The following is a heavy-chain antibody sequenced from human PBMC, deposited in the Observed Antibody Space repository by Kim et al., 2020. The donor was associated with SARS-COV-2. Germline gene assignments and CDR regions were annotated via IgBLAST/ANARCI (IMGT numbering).Heavy chain of an antibody. D-gene: IGHD2-2*01. J-gene: IGHJ4*02. CDR2: ISWNSGSI. CDR1: GFTFDDYA. V-gene: IGHV3-9*01. Sequence: GGSLRLSCAASGFTFDDYAMHWVRQAPGKGLEWVSGISWNSGSIGYADSVKGRFTISRDNAKNSLYLQMNSLRAEDTALYYCAKGIVVVPATPFDYWGQGTLVTVSS. CDR3: AKGIVVVPATPFDY.